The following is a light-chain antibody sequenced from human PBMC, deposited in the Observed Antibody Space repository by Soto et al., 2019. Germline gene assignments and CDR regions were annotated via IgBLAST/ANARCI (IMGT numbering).Light chain of an antibody. J-gene: IGLJ1*01. CDR2: EGT. CDR3: CSYAGSFTYV. V-gene: IGLV2-23*01. CDR1: SSDVGSGSHNL. Sequence: QSALTQPASVSVSPGQSITISCTGTSSDVGSGSHNLVSWYQQRPGKAPKVMIYEGTKRPSGVSNRFSGSKSGNTASLTISGLQAEDEADYYCCSYAGSFTYVFGTGTKLTVL.